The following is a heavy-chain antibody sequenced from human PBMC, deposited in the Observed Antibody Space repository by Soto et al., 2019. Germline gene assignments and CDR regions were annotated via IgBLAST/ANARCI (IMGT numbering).Heavy chain of an antibody. D-gene: IGHD1-26*01. V-gene: IGHV1-46*01. CDR2: INPNGGST. J-gene: IGHJ1*01. Sequence: ASVKVSCKASGYTLINYYMHWVRQAPGQGLEWMGIINPNGGSTTYAQKFQGRVTLTRDTSTNTVNMELSSLRSEDTAVYYCAKDRVFVPYSGSYYGYFQHCGQGTLVTVSS. CDR1: GYTLINYY. CDR3: AKDRVFVPYSGSYYGYFQH.